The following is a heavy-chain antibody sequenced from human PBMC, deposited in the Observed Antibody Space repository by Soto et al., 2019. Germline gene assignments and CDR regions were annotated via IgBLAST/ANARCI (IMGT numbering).Heavy chain of an antibody. D-gene: IGHD3-10*01. CDR2: ISYDGSNK. V-gene: IGHV3-30-3*01. CDR1: GFTFSRYA. CDR3: AREQEAGGPIDY. Sequence: QVQLVESGGGVVQPGRSLRLSCAASGFTFSRYAMHWVRQAPGKGLEWVAVISYDGSNKYYADSVKGRFTISRDNSKNTLYLQMNSLRAEDTAVYYCAREQEAGGPIDYWGQGTLVTVSS. J-gene: IGHJ4*02.